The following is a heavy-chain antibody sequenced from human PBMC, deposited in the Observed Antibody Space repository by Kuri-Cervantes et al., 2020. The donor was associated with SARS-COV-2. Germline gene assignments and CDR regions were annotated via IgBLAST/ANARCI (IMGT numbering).Heavy chain of an antibody. V-gene: IGHV4-59*12. D-gene: IGHD6-19*01. CDR3: ARDRRYGAVAGTGDY. CDR1: GGSISSYY. CDR2: IYYSGST. Sequence: SETLSLTCTVSGGSISSYYWGWIRQPPGKGLEWIGYIYYSGSTNYNPSLKSRVTISVDTSKNQFSLKLSSVTAADTAVYYCARDRRYGAVAGTGDYWGQGTLVTVSS. J-gene: IGHJ4*02.